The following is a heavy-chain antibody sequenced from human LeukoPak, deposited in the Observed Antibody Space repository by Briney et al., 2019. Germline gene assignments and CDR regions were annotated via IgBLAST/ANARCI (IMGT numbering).Heavy chain of an antibody. J-gene: IGHJ4*02. D-gene: IGHD6-13*01. V-gene: IGHV3-21*01. CDR2: ISSSSSYI. CDR1: GFTFSSYT. Sequence: GGSLRLSCAASGFTFSSYTMNWVRQATGKGLEWVSSISSSSSYIYYADSVKGRFTISRDNAKNSLYLQMNSLRAEDTAVYYCARDRSSSWFFDYWGQGTLVTVSS. CDR3: ARDRSSSWFFDY.